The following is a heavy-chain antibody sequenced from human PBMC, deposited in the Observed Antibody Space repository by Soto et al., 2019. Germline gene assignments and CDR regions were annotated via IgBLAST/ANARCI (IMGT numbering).Heavy chain of an antibody. D-gene: IGHD2-2*01. V-gene: IGHV3-30*18. J-gene: IGHJ6*02. CDR2: ISYDGSNK. CDR1: GFTFSSYG. Sequence: QVQLVESRGGVVQPGRSLRLSCAASGFTFSSYGMHWVRQAPGKGLEWVAVISYDGSNKYYADSVKGRFTISRDNSKNTLYLQMNSLRAEDTAVYYCAKDRVRAVVVPAADYYYYGMDVWGQGTTVTVSS. CDR3: AKDRVRAVVVPAADYYYYGMDV.